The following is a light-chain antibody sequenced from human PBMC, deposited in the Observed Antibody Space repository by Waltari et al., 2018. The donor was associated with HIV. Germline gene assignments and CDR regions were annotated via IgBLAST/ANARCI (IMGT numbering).Light chain of an antibody. CDR2: KDT. CDR3: QSVDAGGTQVV. V-gene: IGLV3-25*03. J-gene: IGLJ2*01. Sequence: YELTQPPSVSVSPGQTAAITCSGDALPTQYSFWYQQKPGQAPVMVIFKDTQRASGIPERCSGSSSGTTVTLTISGVQTEDEADYYCQSVDAGGTQVVFGGGTKLSVL. CDR1: ALPTQY.